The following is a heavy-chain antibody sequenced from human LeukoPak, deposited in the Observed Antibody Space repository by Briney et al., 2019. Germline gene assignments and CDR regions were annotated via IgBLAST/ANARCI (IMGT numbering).Heavy chain of an antibody. V-gene: IGHV3-7*01. D-gene: IGHD1-14*01. CDR1: GFTFSTYW. CDR3: ARRREQVSFISRRKDQSFDY. Sequence: GGSLRLSCVASGFTFSTYWITWVRQAPGKGLEWVANIKQDGSEKYYVDPVKGRFTISRDNAKNSLYLQMNSLRAEDTAVYYCARRREQVSFISRRKDQSFDYWGQGTLVTVSS. J-gene: IGHJ4*02. CDR2: IKQDGSEK.